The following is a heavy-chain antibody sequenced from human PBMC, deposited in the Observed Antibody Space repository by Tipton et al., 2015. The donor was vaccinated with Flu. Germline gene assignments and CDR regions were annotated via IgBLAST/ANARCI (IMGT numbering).Heavy chain of an antibody. CDR1: GGSISSSNYY. CDR2: IYHSGTT. Sequence: TLSLTCTVSGGSISSSNYYWGWIRQPPGKGLEWIGTIYHSGTTYYNPSLRSRLTMSVDTSNNQFSLKLNSVTAADTAVYYCARHTGDSVRGVVDYWGQGTLVTVSS. CDR3: ARHTGDSVRGVVDY. V-gene: IGHV4-39*01. D-gene: IGHD3-10*02. J-gene: IGHJ4*02.